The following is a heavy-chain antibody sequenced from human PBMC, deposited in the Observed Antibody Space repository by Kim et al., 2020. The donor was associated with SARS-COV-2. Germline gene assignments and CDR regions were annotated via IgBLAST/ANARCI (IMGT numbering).Heavy chain of an antibody. Sequence: SETLSLTCTVSGGSISSGGYYWSWIRQHPGKGLEWIGYIYYSGSTYYNPSLKSRVTISVDTSKNQFSLKLSSVTAADTAVYYCARDYYGVMDVWGQGTTDTVSS. D-gene: IGHD3-10*01. V-gene: IGHV4-31*03. CDR3: ARDYYGVMDV. CDR1: GGSISSGGYY. J-gene: IGHJ6*02. CDR2: IYYSGST.